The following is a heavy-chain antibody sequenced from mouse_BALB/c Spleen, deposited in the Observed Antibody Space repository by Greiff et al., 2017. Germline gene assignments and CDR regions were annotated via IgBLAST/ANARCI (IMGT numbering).Heavy chain of an antibody. CDR3: ARVYDGSPDY. CDR1: GFTFSSFG. Sequence: EVKLVESGGGLVQPGGSRKLSCAASGFTFSSFGMHWVRQAPEKGLEWVAYISSGSSTIYYADTVKGRFTISRDNPKNTLFLQMTSLRSEDTAMYYCARVYDGSPDYWGQGTTLTVSS. D-gene: IGHD2-3*01. V-gene: IGHV5-17*02. J-gene: IGHJ2*01. CDR2: ISSGSSTI.